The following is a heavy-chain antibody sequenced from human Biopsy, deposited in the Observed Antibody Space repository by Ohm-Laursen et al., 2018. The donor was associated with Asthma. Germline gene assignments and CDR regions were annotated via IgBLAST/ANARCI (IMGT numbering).Heavy chain of an antibody. CDR2: INPSGGST. Sequence: GSVKVSCQASGYTFTSYYMPWVRQAPGQGVEWMGIINPSGGSTSYAQKFQGRVTMTRDTSTSTVYMELSSLRSEDTAVYYCARAGALIVGATMGYWGQGTLVTVSS. D-gene: IGHD1-26*01. CDR3: ARAGALIVGATMGY. J-gene: IGHJ4*02. CDR1: GYTFTSYY. V-gene: IGHV1-46*01.